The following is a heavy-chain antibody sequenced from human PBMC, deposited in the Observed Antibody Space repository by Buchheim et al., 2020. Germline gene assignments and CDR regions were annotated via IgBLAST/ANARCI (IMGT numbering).Heavy chain of an antibody. V-gene: IGHV3-20*04. D-gene: IGHD2-15*01. CDR2: INCDGGST. J-gene: IGHJ4*02. CDR3: ARGHCSTGSCYSGDY. Sequence: EVQLVESGGSVVRPGGSLRLSCAASGFTFDDYGMSWVRQAPGKGLEWVSGINCDGGSTLYADSVKGRFTISRDTSKTPLCLQMNRLRVEDTALYYCARGHCSTGSCYSGDYWGQGTL. CDR1: GFTFDDYG.